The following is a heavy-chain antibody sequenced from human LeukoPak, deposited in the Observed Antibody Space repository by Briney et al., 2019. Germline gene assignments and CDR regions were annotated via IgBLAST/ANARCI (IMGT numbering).Heavy chain of an antibody. J-gene: IGHJ6*03. CDR3: ASCSSTSCYWNYYYYYMDV. Sequence: GSSVKVSCKASGGTFSSYAISWVRQAPGRGLEWMGGIIPIFGTANYAQKFQGRVTITADESTSTAYMELSSLRSEDTAVYYCASCSSTSCYWNYYYYYMDVWGKGTTVTVSS. D-gene: IGHD2-2*01. V-gene: IGHV1-69*01. CDR1: GGTFSSYA. CDR2: IIPIFGTA.